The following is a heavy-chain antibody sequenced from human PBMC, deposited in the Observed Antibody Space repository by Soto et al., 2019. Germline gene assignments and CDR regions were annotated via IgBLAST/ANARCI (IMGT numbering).Heavy chain of an antibody. CDR3: AKDLEGYCTTTSCYTYFGLDV. CDR2: ISYDGSNK. J-gene: IGHJ6*02. Sequence: PGGSLRLSCAASGFTFSSYVTHWVRQAPGKGLEWVAVISYDGSNKYYADSVKGRFTISRDNSKHTLYLQMNSLRPEDTAVYYCAKDLEGYCTTTSCYTYFGLDVWGQGTTVTVSS. V-gene: IGHV3-30*18. CDR1: GFTFSSYV. D-gene: IGHD2-2*01.